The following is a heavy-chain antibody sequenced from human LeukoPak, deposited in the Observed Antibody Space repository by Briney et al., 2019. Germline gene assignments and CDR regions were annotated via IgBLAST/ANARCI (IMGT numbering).Heavy chain of an antibody. CDR2: IIPIFGTA. CDR1: GGTFSSYA. V-gene: IGHV1-69*05. D-gene: IGHD1-1*01. CDR3: ARGPELERFDY. Sequence: SVKVSCKASGGTFSSYAISWVRRAPGQGLEWMGGIIPIFGTANYAQKFQGRVTITTDESTSTAYMELSSLRSEDTAVYYCARGPELERFDYWGQGTLVTVSS. J-gene: IGHJ4*02.